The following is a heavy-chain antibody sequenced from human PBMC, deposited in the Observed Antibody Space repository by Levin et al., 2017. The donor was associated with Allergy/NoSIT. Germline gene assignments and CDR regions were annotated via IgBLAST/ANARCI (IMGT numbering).Heavy chain of an antibody. CDR2: IYYSGST. V-gene: IGHV4-31*03. Sequence: SETLSLTCTVSGGSIIGGGYHWTWIRQHPEKGLEWIGYIYYSGSTFYNPSLKSRLMISVDTSKNQFSLNVSSVTAADTAVYYCAREDGSTFDFWGQGALVTVAS. J-gene: IGHJ4*02. CDR1: GGSIIGGGYH. CDR3: AREDGSTFDF. D-gene: IGHD2-2*03.